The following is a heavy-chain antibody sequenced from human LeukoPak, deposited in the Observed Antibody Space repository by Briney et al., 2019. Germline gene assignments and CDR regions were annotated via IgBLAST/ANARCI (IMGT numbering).Heavy chain of an antibody. V-gene: IGHV1-8*01. CDR2: MNPNSGNT. J-gene: IGHJ4*02. CDR3: AREIGLGDY. Sequence: WMGWMNPNSGNTGYAQKFQGRVTMTRNTSISTAYMELSSLRSEDTAVYYCAREIGLGDYWGQGTLVTVSS.